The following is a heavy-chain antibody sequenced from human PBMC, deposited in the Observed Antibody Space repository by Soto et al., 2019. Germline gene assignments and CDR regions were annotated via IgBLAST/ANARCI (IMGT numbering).Heavy chain of an antibody. CDR2: ISAYNGNT. J-gene: IGHJ4*02. D-gene: IGHD2-21*02. V-gene: IGHV1-18*01. Sequence: QVQLVQSGAEVKKPGASVKVSCKASGYTFISYGISWVRQAPGQGLEWMGWISAYNGNTIYAQNLQGRVTMTTDTSTSTAYMELRSLRSDDTAVYYCAREVHDGDCVAMGYWGQGTLVTVSS. CDR1: GYTFISYG. CDR3: AREVHDGDCVAMGY.